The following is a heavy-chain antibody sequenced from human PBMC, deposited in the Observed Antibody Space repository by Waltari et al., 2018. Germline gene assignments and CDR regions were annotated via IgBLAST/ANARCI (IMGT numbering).Heavy chain of an antibody. Sequence: QVQLQESGPGLVKPSQTLSLTCTVSGGSIRRGGYYWSWIRQHPGKGLEWIGYIYHSRSTLYNPALNSRVTISVDRSKNQFSLKLGSVTAADTAVYYCARSRYGSGGSCYSPIDYWGQGTLVTVSS. D-gene: IGHD2-15*01. CDR2: IYHSRST. CDR3: ARSRYGSGGSCYSPIDY. V-gene: IGHV4-31*03. J-gene: IGHJ4*02. CDR1: GGSIRRGGYY.